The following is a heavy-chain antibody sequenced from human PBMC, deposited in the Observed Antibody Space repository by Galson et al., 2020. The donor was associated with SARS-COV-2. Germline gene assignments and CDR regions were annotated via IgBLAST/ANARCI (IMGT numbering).Heavy chain of an antibody. CDR1: GTSISSGSYS. V-gene: IGHV4-30-2*01. D-gene: IGHD4-17*01. CDR3: ARLHYGEYAPEAFDI. Sequence: SETLSLTCAVSGTSISSGSYSCNWIRQPPGKGLEWNGYISHSGGTYYNPSLKRRVTISGDRSKNQLALRLSSVTAADTAVYYCARLHYGEYAPEAFDIWGPGTRVTVAS. CDR2: ISHSGGT. J-gene: IGHJ3*02.